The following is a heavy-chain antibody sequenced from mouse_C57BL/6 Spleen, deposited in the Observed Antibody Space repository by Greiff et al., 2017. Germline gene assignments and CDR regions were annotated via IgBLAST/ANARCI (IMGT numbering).Heavy chain of an antibody. CDR1: GFSLTSYG. Sequence: VKLMESGPGLVAPSPSLSITCTVSGFSLTSYGVNWVRQPPGKGLEWLVVIWSDGSTTYNSALKSRLSISNDNSKSHVFLKMNSLQTDDTAMYCCTRHLSNYSYAMDYWGQGTSVTVSS. CDR2: IWSDGST. CDR3: TRHLSNYSYAMDY. J-gene: IGHJ4*01. V-gene: IGHV2-6-1*01. D-gene: IGHD2-5*01.